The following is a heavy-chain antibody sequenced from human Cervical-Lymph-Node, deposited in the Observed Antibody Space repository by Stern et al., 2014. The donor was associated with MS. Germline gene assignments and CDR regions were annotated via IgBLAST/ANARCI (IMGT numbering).Heavy chain of an antibody. Sequence: QLQLQESGPGLVKPSGTLSLTCAVSGGSISSNHWWSWVRQFPGKGLEWIGDIYHSGSPNYNPSLKSRVPMSVDKSNNQFSLNLTSVTAADTAVYYCASFPGYWGQGTLVTVSS. CDR1: GGSISSNHW. J-gene: IGHJ4*02. CDR2: IYHSGSP. V-gene: IGHV4-4*02. CDR3: ASFPGY.